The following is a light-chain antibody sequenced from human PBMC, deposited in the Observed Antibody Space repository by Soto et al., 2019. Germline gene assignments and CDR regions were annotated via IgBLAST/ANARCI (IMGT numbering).Light chain of an antibody. CDR2: LNSDGSH. CDR1: SGHSNYA. V-gene: IGLV4-69*01. CDR3: QTWGSGIVV. Sequence: QLVLTQSPSASASLGASVKLTCTLSSGHSNYAIAWHQQQSEKGPRYLMKLNSDGSHSKGDGIPDRFSGSSSGAERYLTISSLQPEDEADYYSQTWGSGIVVFGGGTKVTVL. J-gene: IGLJ2*01.